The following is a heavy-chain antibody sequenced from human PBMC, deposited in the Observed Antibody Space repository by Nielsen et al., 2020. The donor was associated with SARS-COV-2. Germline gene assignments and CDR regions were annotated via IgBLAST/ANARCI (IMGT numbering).Heavy chain of an antibody. D-gene: IGHD4-23*01. CDR3: ARFTTVVTQGFDY. CDR2: INQSGST. V-gene: IGHV4-34*01. Sequence: SETLSLTCTVSGGSISSYYWSWIRQPPGKGLEWIGEINQSGSTNYNPSLKSRVTISVDTSKNQFSLKMSSVTAADTAVYYCARFTTVVTQGFDYWGQGTQVTVSS. J-gene: IGHJ4*02. CDR1: GGSISSYY.